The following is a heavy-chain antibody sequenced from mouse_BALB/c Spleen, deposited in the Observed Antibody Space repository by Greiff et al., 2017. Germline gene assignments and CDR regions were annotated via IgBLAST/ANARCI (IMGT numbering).Heavy chain of an antibody. Sequence: EVQLVESGGGLVKPGGSLKLSCAASGFTFSSYAMSWVRQTPEKRLEWVASISSGGSTYYPDSVKGRFTISRDNARNILYLQMSSLRSEDTAMYYCARGGGNSFAYWGQGTTLTVSS. CDR2: ISSGGST. V-gene: IGHV5-6-5*01. CDR1: GFTFSSYA. CDR3: ARGGGNSFAY. J-gene: IGHJ2*01.